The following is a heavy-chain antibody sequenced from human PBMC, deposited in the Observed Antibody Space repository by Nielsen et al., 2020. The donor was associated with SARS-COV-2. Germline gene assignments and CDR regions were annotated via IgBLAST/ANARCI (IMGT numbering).Heavy chain of an antibody. Sequence: SETLSLTCTVSGGSISSYYWSWIRQPPGKGLEWIGYIYYSGSTNYNPSLKSRVTISVDTSKNQFSLKLSSVTAADTAVYYCARHLRITIFGVVITGPFDDWGQGTLVTVSS. J-gene: IGHJ4*02. CDR2: IYYSGST. CDR1: GGSISSYY. CDR3: ARHLRITIFGVVITGPFDD. D-gene: IGHD3-3*01. V-gene: IGHV4-59*08.